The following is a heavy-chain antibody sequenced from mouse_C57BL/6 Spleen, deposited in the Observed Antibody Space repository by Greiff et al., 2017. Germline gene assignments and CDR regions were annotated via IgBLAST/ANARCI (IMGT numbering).Heavy chain of an antibody. CDR1: GYSITSGYY. V-gene: IGHV3-6*01. Sequence: VQLKESGPGLVKPSQSLSLTCSVTGYSITSGYYWNWIRQFPGNKLEWMGYISYDGSNNYNPSLKNRISITRDTSKNQFFLKLNSVTTEDTATYYCASKTTVVAWYFDVWGTGTTVTVSS. D-gene: IGHD1-1*01. J-gene: IGHJ1*03. CDR3: ASKTTVVAWYFDV. CDR2: ISYDGSN.